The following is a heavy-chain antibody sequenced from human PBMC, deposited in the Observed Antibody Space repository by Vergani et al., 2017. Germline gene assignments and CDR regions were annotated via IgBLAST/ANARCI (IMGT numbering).Heavy chain of an antibody. D-gene: IGHD3-22*01. Sequence: QVQLVQSGAEVKKPGASVKVSCKASGYTFTSYGISWVRQAPGQGLEWMGWISAYNGNTNYAQKLQGRVTMTTDTSTSTAYMELRSLRSDDTAVYYCAREYYYDSSGYLNAFDIWGQGTMVTVSS. CDR3: AREYYYDSSGYLNAFDI. J-gene: IGHJ3*02. CDR1: GYTFTSYG. CDR2: ISAYNGNT. V-gene: IGHV1-18*04.